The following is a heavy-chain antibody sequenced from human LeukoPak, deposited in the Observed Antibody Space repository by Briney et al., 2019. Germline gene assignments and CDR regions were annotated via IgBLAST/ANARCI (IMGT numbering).Heavy chain of an antibody. CDR3: VKAADYSGFYRDEPFDI. J-gene: IGHJ3*02. Sequence: WGSLRLSCAASGVIFGSHAMHWVRQAPGKGPEWVAGMSYDGSSINYADPVKGRFTISRDNSKDTLYVQMNSLTPDATAIYYCVKAADYSGFYRDEPFDIWGKGTVVTVSS. CDR2: MSYDGSSI. D-gene: IGHD5-12*01. V-gene: IGHV3-30-3*02. CDR1: GVIFGSHA.